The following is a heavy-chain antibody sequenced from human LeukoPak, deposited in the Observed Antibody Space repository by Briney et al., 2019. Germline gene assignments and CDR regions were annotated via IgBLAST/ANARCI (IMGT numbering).Heavy chain of an antibody. CDR3: ASLLGNWFDP. CDR1: GDSLSSSY. CDR2: IYTRGNT. D-gene: IGHD2/OR15-2a*01. V-gene: IGHV4-4*08. Sequence: SETLSLTCSVSGDSLSSSYWSWVRQPPGKGLEWIGYIYTRGNTYYNPSLKSRVTISTDASKNQVSLRLNSVTAADTAVYYCASLLGNWFDPWGQGTLVTVSS. J-gene: IGHJ5*02.